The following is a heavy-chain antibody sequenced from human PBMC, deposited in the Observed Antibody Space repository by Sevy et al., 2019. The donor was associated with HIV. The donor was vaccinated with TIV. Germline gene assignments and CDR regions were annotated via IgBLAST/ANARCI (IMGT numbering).Heavy chain of an antibody. Sequence: GGSLRLSCAASGFTFSSCSMNWVRQAPGKGLEWVSSISSSSSYIYYADSVKGRFTISRDNAKNSLYLQMNSLRAEDTAVYYCARDRRVTKGYCSGGSCCRDCAFDIWGQGTMVTVSS. CDR3: ARDRRVTKGYCSGGSCCRDCAFDI. CDR1: GFTFSSCS. V-gene: IGHV3-21*01. J-gene: IGHJ3*02. D-gene: IGHD2-15*01. CDR2: ISSSSSYI.